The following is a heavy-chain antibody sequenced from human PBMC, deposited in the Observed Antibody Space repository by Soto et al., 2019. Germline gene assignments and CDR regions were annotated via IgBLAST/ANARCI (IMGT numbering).Heavy chain of an antibody. J-gene: IGHJ6*02. CDR2: IYHSGST. Sequence: SETLSLTCAVSGGSISSGGYSWSWIRQPPGKGLEWIGYIYHSGSTYYNPPLKSRVTISVDRSKNQFSLKLSSVTAADTAVYYCARDLRHYYDSSGSSYYYYGMDVWGQGTTVTVSS. CDR1: GGSISSGGYS. D-gene: IGHD3-22*01. CDR3: ARDLRHYYDSSGSSYYYYGMDV. V-gene: IGHV4-30-2*01.